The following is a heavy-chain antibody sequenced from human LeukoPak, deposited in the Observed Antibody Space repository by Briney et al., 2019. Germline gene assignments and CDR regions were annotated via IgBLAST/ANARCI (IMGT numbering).Heavy chain of an antibody. CDR3: ARGGVGSVCFYY. CDR2: IKGVGSEK. Sequence: GGSLRLSCAASGFTFSAYWMSWVRQAPGKGLEWVAHIKGVGSEKYYVDSVKGRFTISRDNAKNSLYLQMNSLRAEDTALFYCARGGVGSVCFYYCGEGSLVTVSS. V-gene: IGHV3-7*03. CDR1: GFTFSAYW. D-gene: IGHD3-10*01. J-gene: IGHJ4*02.